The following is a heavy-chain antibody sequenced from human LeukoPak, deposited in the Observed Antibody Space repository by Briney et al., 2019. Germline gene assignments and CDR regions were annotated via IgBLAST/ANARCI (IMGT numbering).Heavy chain of an antibody. V-gene: IGHV3-30*18. D-gene: IGHD3-10*01. CDR2: ISYDGSNK. CDR3: AKDFSDYGSGSYYNGGGMRLAFDI. J-gene: IGHJ3*02. CDR1: GFTFSSCC. Sequence: SGRSLRLSCAASGFTFSSCCMHWVRQAPGKGLEWVAVISYDGSNKYYADSVKGRFTISRDNSKNTLYLQMNSLRAEDTAVYYCAKDFSDYGSGSYYNGGGMRLAFDIWGQGTMVTVSS.